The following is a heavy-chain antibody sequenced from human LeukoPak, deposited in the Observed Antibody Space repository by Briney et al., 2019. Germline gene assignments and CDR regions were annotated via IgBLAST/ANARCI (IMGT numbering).Heavy chain of an antibody. V-gene: IGHV1-69*13. D-gene: IGHD3-9*01. CDR3: ASHLRYFDWLNWFDP. CDR2: IIPIFGTA. CDR1: GYTFTGYY. Sequence: GASVKVSCKASGYTFTGYYMHWVRQAPGQGLEWMGGIIPIFGTANYAQKFQGRVTITADESTSTAYMELSSLRSEDTAVYYCASHLRYFDWLNWFDPWGQGTLVTVSS. J-gene: IGHJ5*02.